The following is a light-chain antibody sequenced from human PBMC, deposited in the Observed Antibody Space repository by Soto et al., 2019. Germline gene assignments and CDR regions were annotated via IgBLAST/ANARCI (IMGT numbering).Light chain of an antibody. CDR1: QXVSSY. CDR2: DAS. J-gene: IGKJ4*01. CDR3: QQRSNWPPLT. V-gene: IGKV3-11*01. Sequence: PGXXATXSCRASQXVSSYLAWYQQKPGQAPRLLIYDASNRATGIPAXXXXXXXXXXXXXXXSSLEPEDFAVYYCQQRSNWPPLTFGGGTKVEXK.